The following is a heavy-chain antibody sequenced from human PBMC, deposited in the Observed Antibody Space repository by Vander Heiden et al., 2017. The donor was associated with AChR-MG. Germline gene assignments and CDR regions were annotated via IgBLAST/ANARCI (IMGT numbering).Heavy chain of an antibody. D-gene: IGHD2-21*01. J-gene: IGHJ4*02. Sequence: EVQLVESGGGSVPPGRSLRLSCSASGFTFDDYAMHWVRQAPGKGLEWVSGISWNSGSIGYADSVKGRFTISRDNAKNSLYLQMNSLRTEDTALYYCAKDRGGDGYNDFDYWGQGTLVTVSS. CDR2: ISWNSGSI. CDR1: GFTFDDYA. V-gene: IGHV3-9*01. CDR3: AKDRGGDGYNDFDY.